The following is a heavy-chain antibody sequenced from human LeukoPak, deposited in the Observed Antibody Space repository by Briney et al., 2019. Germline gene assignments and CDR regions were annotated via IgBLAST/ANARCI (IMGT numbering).Heavy chain of an antibody. V-gene: IGHV3-30*04. CDR2: ISYDGSNK. Sequence: GGSLRLSCAASGFILSDYNMHWVRQAPGKGLEWVAVISYDGSNKYYADSVKGRFTISRDNSKNTLYLQMNSLRAEDTAVYYCARDQTGFCSGSSCLGSTSDYWGQGTLVTVSS. CDR3: ARDQTGFCSGSSCLGSTSDY. CDR1: GFILSDYN. J-gene: IGHJ4*02. D-gene: IGHD2-15*01.